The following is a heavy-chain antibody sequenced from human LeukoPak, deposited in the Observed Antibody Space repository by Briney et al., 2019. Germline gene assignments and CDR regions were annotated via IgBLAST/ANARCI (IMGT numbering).Heavy chain of an antibody. V-gene: IGHV4-59*01. D-gene: IGHD2-15*01. J-gene: IGHJ4*02. CDR2: IYYSGST. CDR1: AGSISSYY. CDR3: ARGRPVAATHY. Sequence: PSETLSLTCTVSAGSISSYYWSWIRQPPGKGLEWIGYIYYSGSTNYNPPLKSRVTISVDTSKNQFSLKLSSVTAADTAVYYCARGRPVAATHYWGQGTLVTVSS.